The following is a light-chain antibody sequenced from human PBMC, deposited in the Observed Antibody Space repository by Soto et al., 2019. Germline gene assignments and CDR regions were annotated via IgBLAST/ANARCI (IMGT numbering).Light chain of an antibody. CDR2: ANT. J-gene: IGLJ1*01. CDR3: QSYDSSLSAYV. V-gene: IGLV1-40*01. Sequence: QSVLTQPPSVSGAPGQRVTISCTGSSSNIGAGYDVHWYQQLPGTAPKLLIYANTNRPSEVPDRFSGSKSGTSASLAITGLQAEDEADYYCQSYDSSLSAYVFGTGTKVTVL. CDR1: SSNIGAGYD.